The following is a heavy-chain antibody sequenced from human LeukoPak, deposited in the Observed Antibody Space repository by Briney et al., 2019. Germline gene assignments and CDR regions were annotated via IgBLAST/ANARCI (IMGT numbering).Heavy chain of an antibody. Sequence: ASVKVSCKASGDTFSSYYMHWVRQAPGQGLEWMGIINPSGGSTNYAQKFQGRVTMTRNTSISTAYMELSSLRSEDTAVYYCARGSTTYYYGSGSPYWGQGTLVTVSS. V-gene: IGHV1-46*01. D-gene: IGHD3-10*01. CDR2: INPSGGST. CDR3: ARGSTTYYYGSGSPY. J-gene: IGHJ4*02. CDR1: GDTFSSYY.